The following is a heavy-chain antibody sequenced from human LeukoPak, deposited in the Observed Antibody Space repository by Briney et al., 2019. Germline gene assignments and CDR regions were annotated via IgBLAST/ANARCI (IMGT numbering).Heavy chain of an antibody. Sequence: PGRSLRLSCAASGFTFSSYAMHWVRQAPGKGLEWVAVISYDGSNKYYADSVKGRFTISRDNSKNTLYLQMNSLRAEDTAVYYCASDTQYDFWSGYYEGGGFDYWGQGTLVTVSS. V-gene: IGHV3-30-3*01. CDR1: GFTFSSYA. D-gene: IGHD3-3*01. CDR2: ISYDGSNK. CDR3: ASDTQYDFWSGYYEGGGFDY. J-gene: IGHJ4*02.